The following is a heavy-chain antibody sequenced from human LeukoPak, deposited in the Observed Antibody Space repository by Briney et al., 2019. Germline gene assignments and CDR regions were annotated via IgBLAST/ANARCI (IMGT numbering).Heavy chain of an antibody. CDR2: IYSNGNT. CDR1: GGSIGSSGHY. V-gene: IGHV4-39*07. Sequence: PSETLSLTCSVSGGSIGSSGHYWGWIRQSPEKGLDWIGSIYSNGNTYYNPSVKSRVTISVDTSKNQFSPKLTSVTAAETAVYYCARSATVTTGYFDYWGQGALVTVSS. J-gene: IGHJ4*02. CDR3: ARSATVTTGYFDY. D-gene: IGHD4-17*01.